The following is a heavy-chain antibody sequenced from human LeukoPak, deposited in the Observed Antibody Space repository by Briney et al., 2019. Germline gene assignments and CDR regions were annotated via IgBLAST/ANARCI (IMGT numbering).Heavy chain of an antibody. Sequence: GGSLRLSCAASGFTFSSYSMNWVRQAPGKGLEWVSSISSSSSYIYYADSVKGRFTISGDNAKNSLYLQMNSLRAEDTAVYYCARDKGITGRADYWGQGTLVTVSS. D-gene: IGHD1-20*01. J-gene: IGHJ4*02. CDR3: ARDKGITGRADY. CDR2: ISSSSSYI. CDR1: GFTFSSYS. V-gene: IGHV3-21*01.